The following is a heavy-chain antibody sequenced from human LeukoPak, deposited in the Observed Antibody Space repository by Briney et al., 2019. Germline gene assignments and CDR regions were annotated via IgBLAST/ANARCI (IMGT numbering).Heavy chain of an antibody. CDR1: GYTFTSYG. D-gene: IGHD2-15*01. J-gene: IGHJ3*02. CDR2: ISAYNGNT. V-gene: IGHV1-18*01. CDR3: ARAAVVAATGDAFDI. Sequence: ASVKVSCKASGYTFTSYGISWVRQAPGQGLEWMGWISAYNGNTNYAQKLQGRVTMTTDTSTSTAYMELRSLRSDDTAVYYCARAAVVAATGDAFDIWGRGTVVTVPS.